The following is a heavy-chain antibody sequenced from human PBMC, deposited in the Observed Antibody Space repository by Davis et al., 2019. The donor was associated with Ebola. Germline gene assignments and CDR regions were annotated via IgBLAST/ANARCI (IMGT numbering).Heavy chain of an antibody. D-gene: IGHD6-13*01. J-gene: IGHJ5*02. CDR2: IKQDGSEK. CDR1: GFTFDTYG. CDR3: ATRDTSSNCFGFYP. Sequence: GSLRLSCAASGFTFDTYGMTWVRQAPGKGLEWVANIKQDGSEKYYVDSVKGRLTISRDNFKNTVYLQMDSLRADDTAVYYCATRDTSSNCFGFYPWGQGTLVTVSS. V-gene: IGHV3-7*03.